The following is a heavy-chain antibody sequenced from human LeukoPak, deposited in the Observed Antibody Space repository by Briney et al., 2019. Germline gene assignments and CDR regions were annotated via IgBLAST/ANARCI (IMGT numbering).Heavy chain of an antibody. J-gene: IGHJ3*02. D-gene: IGHD6-13*01. V-gene: IGHV4-4*07. Sequence: KPSETLSLTCTVSGGSISNYYWSWIRQPAGKGLEWIGRIYTSGSNNYNPSLKSRVTMSVDTSKNQFSLTVTSVTAADTAVYYCARASAADTGRAFDIWGQGTKVTVSS. CDR2: IYTSGSN. CDR3: ARASAADTGRAFDI. CDR1: GGSISNYY.